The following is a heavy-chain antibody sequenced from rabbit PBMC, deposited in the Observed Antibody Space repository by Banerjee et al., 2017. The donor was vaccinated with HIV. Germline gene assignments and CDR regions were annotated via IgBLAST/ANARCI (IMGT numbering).Heavy chain of an antibody. CDR2: IDTDWDSA. D-gene: IGHD2-1*01. V-gene: IGHV1S45*01. CDR3: ARYRHDYGVALDW. J-gene: IGHJ4*01. CDR1: GFDFSSYYM. Sequence: QEQLKETGGGLVQPGGSLTLSCKASGFDFSSYYMSWVRQAPGKGLEWIGCIDTDWDSAFYASWVISRFTISKTSSTTVTLQMTSLTAADTATYFCARYRHDYGVALDWWGPGTLVTVS.